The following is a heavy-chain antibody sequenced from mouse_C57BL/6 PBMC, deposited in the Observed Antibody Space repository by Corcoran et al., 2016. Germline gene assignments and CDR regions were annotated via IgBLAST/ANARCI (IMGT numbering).Heavy chain of an antibody. CDR2: INPNNGGT. J-gene: IGHJ3*01. V-gene: IGHV1-18*01. Sequence: EVQLQQSGPELVKPGASVKIPCKASGYTFTDYNMDWVKQSHGKSLEWIGDINPNNGGTIYNQKFKGKATLTVDKSSSTAYMELRSRTSEDTAVYYCARGDYGNYAAYWGQGTLVTVSA. D-gene: IGHD2-1*01. CDR1: GYTFTDYN. CDR3: ARGDYGNYAAY.